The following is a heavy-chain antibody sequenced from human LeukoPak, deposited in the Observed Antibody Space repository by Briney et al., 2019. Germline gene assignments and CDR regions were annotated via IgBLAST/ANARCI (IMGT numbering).Heavy chain of an antibody. CDR3: ARDFGSGWYVTATNYFDY. CDR1: GFTFSSYA. Sequence: GRSLRLSCAASGFTFSSYAMHWVRQAPGKGLEWVAVISYDGSNIYYADSVKGRFTISRDNSKNTLYLQMNSLRAEDTAVYYCARDFGSGWYVTATNYFDYWGQGTLVTVSS. J-gene: IGHJ4*02. D-gene: IGHD6-19*01. V-gene: IGHV3-30-3*01. CDR2: ISYDGSNI.